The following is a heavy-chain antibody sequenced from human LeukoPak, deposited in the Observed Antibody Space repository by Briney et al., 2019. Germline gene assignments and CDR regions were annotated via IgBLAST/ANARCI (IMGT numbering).Heavy chain of an antibody. D-gene: IGHD1-1*01. CDR3: ARQDGNSKYYFDY. J-gene: IGHJ4*02. CDR2: IYPGDSDT. Sequence: HGESLKISCTGSGYSFTYYWIGWVRQMPGKGLEWMGIIYPGDSDTRYRPSFQGQVTISVDKSISTAYLQWSSLKASDTAMYYCARQDGNSKYYFDYWGQGTLVTVSS. V-gene: IGHV5-51*01. CDR1: GYSFTYYW.